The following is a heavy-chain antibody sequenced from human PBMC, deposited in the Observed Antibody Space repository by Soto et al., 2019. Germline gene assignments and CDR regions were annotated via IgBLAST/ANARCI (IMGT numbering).Heavy chain of an antibody. CDR2: ISSSSSTI. Sequence: PGGSLRLSCAASGFTFSSYSMNWVRQAPGKGLEWVSYISSSSSTIYYADSVKGRFTISRDNAKISLYLQMNSLRAEDTAVYYCARATRSFYDSSGYSFDYWGQGTLVTVSS. V-gene: IGHV3-48*01. D-gene: IGHD3-22*01. CDR3: ARATRSFYDSSGYSFDY. J-gene: IGHJ4*02. CDR1: GFTFSSYS.